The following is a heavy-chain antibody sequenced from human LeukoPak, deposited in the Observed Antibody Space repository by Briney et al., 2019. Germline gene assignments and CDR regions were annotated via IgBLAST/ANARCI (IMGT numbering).Heavy chain of an antibody. CDR1: GNSISSGDYY. CDR2: IYYSGST. Sequence: SETLSLTCTVSGNSISSGDYYWGWIRQPPGKGLEWIGSIYYSGSTYYNPSLKSRVTISVDTSKNQFSLKLSSVTAADTAVYYCARRFQGYYGSGRGYYMDVWGKGTTVTISS. J-gene: IGHJ6*03. D-gene: IGHD3-10*01. V-gene: IGHV4-39*01. CDR3: ARRFQGYYGSGRGYYMDV.